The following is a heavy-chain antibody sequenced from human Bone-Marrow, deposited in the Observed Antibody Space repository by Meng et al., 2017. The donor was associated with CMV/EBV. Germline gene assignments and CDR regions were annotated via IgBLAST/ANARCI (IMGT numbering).Heavy chain of an antibody. CDR1: GFTFSSYS. J-gene: IGHJ4*02. CDR3: ARARSSSRSGGFDY. CDR2: ISNDGSNK. V-gene: IGHV3-30*03. D-gene: IGHD6-13*01. Sequence: GESLKISCAASGFTFSSYSMNWVRQAPGKGLEWVAVISNDGSNKYYADSVKGRLTISRDNSKNTLYLQMNSLRSEDTAVYYCARARSSSRSGGFDYWGQGTLVTVSS.